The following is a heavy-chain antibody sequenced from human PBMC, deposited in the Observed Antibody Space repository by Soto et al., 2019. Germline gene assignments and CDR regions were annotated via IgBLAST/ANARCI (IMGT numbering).Heavy chain of an antibody. V-gene: IGHV1-3*01. D-gene: IGHD2-21*02. CDR1: GYTFTSYA. CDR2: INAGNGNT. Sequence: QVQLVQSGAEVKKPGASVKVSCKASGYTFTSYAMHWVRQAPGQRLEWMGWINAGNGNTKYSQKFQGRVTITRDTPAGTAYMELSSLRSEDTAVYYCARSIVVVTALDYWGQGTLVTVSS. CDR3: ARSIVVVTALDY. J-gene: IGHJ4*02.